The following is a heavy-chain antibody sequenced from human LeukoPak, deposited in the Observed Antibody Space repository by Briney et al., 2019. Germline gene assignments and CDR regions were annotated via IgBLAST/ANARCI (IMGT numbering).Heavy chain of an antibody. CDR1: GGTFSSYA. D-gene: IGHD2-2*01. CDR2: IIPIFGTA. J-gene: IGHJ4*02. Sequence: ASVKVSCKASGGTFSSYAISWVRQAPGQGLEWMGGIIPIFGTANYAQKFQGRVTITADESTSTAYMELSSLRSEDTAVYYCAKSGGSSTYSHVDYWGQGTLVTVSS. V-gene: IGHV1-69*01. CDR3: AKSGGSSTYSHVDY.